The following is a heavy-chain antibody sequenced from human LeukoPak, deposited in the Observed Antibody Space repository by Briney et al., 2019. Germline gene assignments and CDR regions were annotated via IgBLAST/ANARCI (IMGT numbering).Heavy chain of an antibody. D-gene: IGHD2-8*01. J-gene: IGHJ4*02. CDR3: AKAEGIVLMVYAIDY. CDR1: GFTFSSYG. Sequence: PGGSLRLSCAASGFTFSSYGMHWVRQAPGKGLEWVAVIWYDGSNKYYADSVKGRFTISRDNSKNTLYLQMNSLRAEDTAVYYCAKAEGIVLMVYAIDYWGQGTLVTVSS. V-gene: IGHV3-30*02. CDR2: IWYDGSNK.